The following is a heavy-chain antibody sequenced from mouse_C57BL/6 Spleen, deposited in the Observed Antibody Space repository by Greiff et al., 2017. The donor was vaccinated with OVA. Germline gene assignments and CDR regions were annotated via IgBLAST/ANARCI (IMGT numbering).Heavy chain of an antibody. CDR1: GYAFSSSW. CDR3: ARGGGTGAMDY. Sequence: QVQLKESGPELVKPGASVKISCKASGYAFSSSWMNWVKQRPGKGLEWIGRIYPGDGDTNYNGKFKGKATLTADKSSSTAYMQLSSLTSDDSAVYFCARGGGTGAMDYWGQGTSVTVSS. CDR2: IYPGDGDT. D-gene: IGHD3-3*01. V-gene: IGHV1-82*01. J-gene: IGHJ4*01.